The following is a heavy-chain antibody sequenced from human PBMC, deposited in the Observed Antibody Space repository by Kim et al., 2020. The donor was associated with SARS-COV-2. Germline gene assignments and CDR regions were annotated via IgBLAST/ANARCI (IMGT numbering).Heavy chain of an antibody. J-gene: IGHJ4*02. CDR2: ISHSGNT. V-gene: IGHV4-4*02. CDR3: ARDWGLVQGVLEY. D-gene: IGHD3-10*01. CDR1: GCSVSSANW. Sequence: SETLSLTCAVSGCSVSSANWWTWVRQSPKKGLEWIGEISHSGNTNYNPSLKSRVTISIDKSKNQFSLKLSSVTAADTAVYYCARDWGLVQGVLEYWVQGT.